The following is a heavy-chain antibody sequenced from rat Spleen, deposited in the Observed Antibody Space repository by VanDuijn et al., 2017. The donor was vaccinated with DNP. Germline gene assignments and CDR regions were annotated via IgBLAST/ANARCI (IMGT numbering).Heavy chain of an antibody. CDR1: GFIFSDYA. Sequence: EVQLVESGGGLVRPGNSLRLSCAASGFIFSDYAMAWVRQSPEMGLEWVATIIYDGSSSFYRDSVKGRFTISRDYAKTTLYLQMDSLRSEDTATYYCATRGNYGGYDFWGQGVMVTVSS. J-gene: IGHJ2*01. CDR3: ATRGNYGGYDF. CDR2: IIYDGSSS. D-gene: IGHD1-11*01. V-gene: IGHV5S10*01.